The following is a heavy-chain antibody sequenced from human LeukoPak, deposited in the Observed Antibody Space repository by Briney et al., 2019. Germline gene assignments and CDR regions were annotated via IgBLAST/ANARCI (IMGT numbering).Heavy chain of an antibody. CDR3: ARDATFLAVAGRIFDY. CDR2: ISAYNGNT. CDR1: GYTFTTYG. J-gene: IGHJ4*02. V-gene: IGHV1-18*01. D-gene: IGHD6-19*01. Sequence: VASVKVSCKASGYTFTTYGISWVRQAPGQGLEWMGWISAYNGNTNYAQKLQGRVTMTTDTSTSTAYMELRSLRSDDTAVYYCARDATFLAVAGRIFDYWGQGTLVTVSS.